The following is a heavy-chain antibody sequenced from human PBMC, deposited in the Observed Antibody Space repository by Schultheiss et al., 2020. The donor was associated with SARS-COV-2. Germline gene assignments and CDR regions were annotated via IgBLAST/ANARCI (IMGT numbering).Heavy chain of an antibody. J-gene: IGHJ4*02. CDR1: GGTFSSYA. CDR2: IIPIFGTA. V-gene: IGHV1-69*13. Sequence: SVKVSCKASGGTFSSYAISWVRQAPGQGLEWMGGIIPIFGTANYAQKFQGRVTITADESTSTAYMELSSLRSEDTAVYYCARDGDIAAAGMWLDYWGQGTLVTVSS. D-gene: IGHD6-13*01. CDR3: ARDGDIAAAGMWLDY.